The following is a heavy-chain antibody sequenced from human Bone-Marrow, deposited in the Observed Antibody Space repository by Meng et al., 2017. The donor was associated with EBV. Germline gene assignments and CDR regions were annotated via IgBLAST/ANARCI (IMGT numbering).Heavy chain of an antibody. CDR3: AGGYCGGDCREYWYFDL. V-gene: IGHV4-34*01. Sequence: QVQLKQWGAGLVKPSETMSLTGAGYGGSFGGYYWSWIRQPPGKGLEWIGEINPSGSTNYNPSLKSRVTISVDTSKHQFSLKLSCVTAADTAVYYCAGGYCGGDCREYWYFDLWGRGTLVTVS. J-gene: IGHJ2*01. CDR2: INPSGST. D-gene: IGHD2-21*02. CDR1: GGSFGGYY.